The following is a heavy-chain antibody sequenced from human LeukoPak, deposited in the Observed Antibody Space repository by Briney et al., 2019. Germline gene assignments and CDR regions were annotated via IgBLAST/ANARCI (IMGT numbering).Heavy chain of an antibody. CDR3: AKSGPAAGRPDAFDI. CDR2: IYYSGIT. CDR1: GGSVTTSSFY. J-gene: IGHJ3*02. D-gene: IGHD2-2*01. Sequence: SETLSLTCTLSGGSVTTSSFYWAWIRQPPGKGLECIGTIYYSGITYYHSSLKSRVTISVDTSKNQFTLKLNSVTAADTAVYFCAKSGPAAGRPDAFDIWGQGTMVTVSS. V-gene: IGHV4-39*06.